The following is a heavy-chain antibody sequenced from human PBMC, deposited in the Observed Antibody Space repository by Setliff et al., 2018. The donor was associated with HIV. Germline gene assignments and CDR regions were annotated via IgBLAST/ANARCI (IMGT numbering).Heavy chain of an antibody. V-gene: IGHV1-69*13. CDR2: IIPIFGTA. J-gene: IGHJ3*02. D-gene: IGHD6-19*01. Sequence: SVKVSCKASGGTFSSYAISWVRQAPGQGLEWMGGIIPIFGTANYAQKFQGRVTITADESTGTAYMELSSLRSEDTAVYYCARASAFRDGWYLTHGAFDIWGQGTMVTVSS. CDR3: ARASAFRDGWYLTHGAFDI. CDR1: GGTFSSYA.